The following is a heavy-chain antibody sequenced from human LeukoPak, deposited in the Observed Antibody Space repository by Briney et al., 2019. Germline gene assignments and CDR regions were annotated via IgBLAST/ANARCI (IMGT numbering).Heavy chain of an antibody. CDR2: INHSGST. CDR3: ASSSSTADY. V-gene: IGHV4-30-2*01. D-gene: IGHD6-6*01. CDR1: GGSISSGDYS. Sequence: SSRTLSLTCTVSGGSISSGDYSWSWIRQPPGKGLEWIGEINHSGSTNYNPSLKSRVTISVDTSKNQFSLKLSSVTAADTAVYYCASSSSTADYWGQGTLVTVSS. J-gene: IGHJ4*02.